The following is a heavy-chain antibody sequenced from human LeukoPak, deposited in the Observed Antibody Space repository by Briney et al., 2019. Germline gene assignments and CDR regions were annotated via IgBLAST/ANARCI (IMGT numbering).Heavy chain of an antibody. CDR1: GGSISSYY. CDR3: ARHAGGYSYET. CDR2: IYYGGTT. J-gene: IGHJ4*02. V-gene: IGHV4-59*01. Sequence: SETLSLTCTVSGGSISSYYWSWIRQPPGKGLEWIGYIYYGGTTNYNPSLKSRVTMLIDTSKNQFSLRLSSVTAADTAVYYCARHAGGYSYETWGQGTLVTVSS. D-gene: IGHD5-18*01.